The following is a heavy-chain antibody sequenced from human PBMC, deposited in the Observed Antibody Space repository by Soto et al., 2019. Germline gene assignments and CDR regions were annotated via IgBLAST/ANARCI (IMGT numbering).Heavy chain of an antibody. CDR1: GGSISSGGYY. J-gene: IGHJ5*02. CDR2: IYHSGTT. D-gene: IGHD2-2*01. V-gene: IGHV4-31*03. CDR3: ARVRGNHLLGCFDP. Sequence: QVQLQESGPGLVKPSQTLSLTCTVSGGSISSGGYYWSWIRQHPGKGLEWIGYIYHSGTTYYNPSLKRRGTISVDKSKNQLSLTLTSVAAADTAVYYCARVRGNHLLGCFDPWGEGTLVTVSS.